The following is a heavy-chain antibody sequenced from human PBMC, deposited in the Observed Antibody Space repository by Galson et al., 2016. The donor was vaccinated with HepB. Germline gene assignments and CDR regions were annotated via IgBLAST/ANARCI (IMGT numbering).Heavy chain of an antibody. D-gene: IGHD1-26*01. V-gene: IGHV3-74*01. CDR3: ARDSGGAGGL. J-gene: IGHJ3*01. CDR1: GFTFSNYW. CDR2: INEDGTTT. Sequence: SLRLSCAASGFTFSNYWMHWMRQVPGKGLVWVSRINEDGTTTNYADSVRGRFTVSRDNAGNTLYLQMNSLRPEDTALYYCARDSGGAGGLWGQGTMVTVSS.